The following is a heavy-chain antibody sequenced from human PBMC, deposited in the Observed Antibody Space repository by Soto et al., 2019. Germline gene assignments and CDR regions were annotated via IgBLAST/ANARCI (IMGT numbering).Heavy chain of an antibody. Sequence: ASVKVSCKASGFTFTSSAVQWVRQARGQRLEWIGWIVVGSGNTNYAQKFQERVTITRDMSTSTAYMELSSLRSEDTAVYYCAAPGSWSYYYYGMDVWGQGTTVTVSS. CDR1: GFTFTSSA. CDR2: IVVGSGNT. D-gene: IGHD6-13*01. CDR3: AAPGSWSYYYYGMDV. J-gene: IGHJ6*02. V-gene: IGHV1-58*01.